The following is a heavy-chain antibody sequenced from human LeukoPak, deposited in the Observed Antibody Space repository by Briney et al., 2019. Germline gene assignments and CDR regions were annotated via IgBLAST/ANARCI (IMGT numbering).Heavy chain of an antibody. CDR1: GFTFRSYW. CDR2: IKQDGSEE. V-gene: IGHV3-7*01. Sequence: GGSLRLSCAASGFTFRSYWMNWVRQAPGKGLEWVANIKQDGSEEYYVDSVKGRFTISRDNARNSLYLQMNSLRAEDTAVYYCARVGGFCSSTTCYGNLGMDVWGHGTTVTVSS. D-gene: IGHD2-2*01. J-gene: IGHJ6*02. CDR3: ARVGGFCSSTTCYGNLGMDV.